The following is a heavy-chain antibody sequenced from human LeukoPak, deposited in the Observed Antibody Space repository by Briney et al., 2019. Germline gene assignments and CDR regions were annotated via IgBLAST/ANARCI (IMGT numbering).Heavy chain of an antibody. J-gene: IGHJ4*02. V-gene: IGHV4-31*03. CDR2: IYYSGRT. CDR1: VCTICSGGYY. Sequence: SVTLSFNCTVSVCTICSGGYYWRSIRQHPEKVLVRIGYIYYSGRTYYNPSLKSRVTISVDTSKNQFSLKLSSVTAANTAVYYCARALANYYDGSGYYYGGDRFDYWGQGTLVTVSS. CDR3: ARALANYYDGSGYYYGGDRFDY. D-gene: IGHD3-22*01.